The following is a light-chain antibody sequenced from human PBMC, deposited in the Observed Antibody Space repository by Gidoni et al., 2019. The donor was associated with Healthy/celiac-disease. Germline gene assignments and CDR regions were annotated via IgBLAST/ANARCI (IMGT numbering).Light chain of an antibody. CDR1: QSVSSY. Sequence: EIALTQSPATLSLSPGKRATLSCRASQSVSSYLAWYQQKPGQAPRLLIYDASNRATGIPARFSGSGSGTDFTLTISSLEPEDFAVYYCQRRSNWPPITFGQGTRLEIK. V-gene: IGKV3-11*01. J-gene: IGKJ5*01. CDR3: QRRSNWPPIT. CDR2: DAS.